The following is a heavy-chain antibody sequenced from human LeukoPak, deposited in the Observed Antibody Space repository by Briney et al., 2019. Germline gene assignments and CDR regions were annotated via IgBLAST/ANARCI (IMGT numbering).Heavy chain of an antibody. CDR1: GFIFSSYA. D-gene: IGHD1-26*01. Sequence: GRSLRLSCAASGFIFSSYALHWVRQAPGKGLEWVAVISYDGSNKYYADSVKGRFTISRDNSKNTLYLQMNSLRAEDTAVYYCARDLPFIVGAWSYYFDYWGQGTLVTVSS. J-gene: IGHJ4*02. CDR2: ISYDGSNK. CDR3: ARDLPFIVGAWSYYFDY. V-gene: IGHV3-30-3*01.